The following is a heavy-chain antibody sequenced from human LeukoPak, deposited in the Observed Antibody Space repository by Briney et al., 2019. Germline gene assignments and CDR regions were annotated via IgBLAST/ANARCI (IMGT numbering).Heavy chain of an antibody. D-gene: IGHD3-22*01. CDR3: YYVGMRIRSDISSIGRFYYDVMYG. V-gene: IGHV4-39*01. Sequence: SETLSLTCTMSAGYSSRRTYFWGWIRQSPGKGLEWIGNGYYSGSTYYNLSLKNRVTISVDTSKNQFSLNLNSVTAADTAVYYSYYVGMRIRSDISSIGRFYYDVMYGWGQGTTVTVSP. CDR2: GYYSGST. J-gene: IGHJ6*01. CDR1: AGYSSRRTYF.